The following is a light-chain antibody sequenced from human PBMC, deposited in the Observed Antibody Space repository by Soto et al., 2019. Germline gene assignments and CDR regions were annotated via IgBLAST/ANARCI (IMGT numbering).Light chain of an antibody. CDR3: QQYYSTPSIT. J-gene: IGKJ5*01. CDR1: QSVLSSSNNKNY. CDR2: WAS. Sequence: DIVMTQSPDSMAVSLGERATINCKSSQSVLSSSNNKNYLAWYQQKPGQPPKLLISWASTLESGIPDRFSSSGSGTDFTLTISSLQAEDVAVYYCQQYYSTPSITFGQGTRLEIK. V-gene: IGKV4-1*01.